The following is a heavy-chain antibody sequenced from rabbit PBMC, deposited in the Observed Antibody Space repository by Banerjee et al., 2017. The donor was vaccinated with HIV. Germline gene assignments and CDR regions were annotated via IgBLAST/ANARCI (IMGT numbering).Heavy chain of an antibody. CDR1: GFDFSNYYL. V-gene: IGHV1S45*01. J-gene: IGHJ4*01. CDR2: INTSSGNT. Sequence: QEQLEESGGGLVKPEGSLTLTCKASGFDFSNYYLSWVRQAPGKGLEWIACINTSSGNTVYATWAKGRFTISKTSWTTVTLQMTSLTAADTATYFCARDLAGVIGWNFNLWGQGTLVTVS. D-gene: IGHD4-1*01. CDR3: ARDLAGVIGWNFNL.